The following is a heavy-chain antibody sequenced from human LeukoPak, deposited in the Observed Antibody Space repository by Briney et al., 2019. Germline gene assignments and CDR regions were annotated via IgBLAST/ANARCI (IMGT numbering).Heavy chain of an antibody. J-gene: IGHJ6*03. CDR1: GGSFSGYY. CDR3: ARALGYCSGGSCYDNYYYMDV. V-gene: IGHV4-34*01. D-gene: IGHD2-15*01. Sequence: PSETLSLTCAVYGGSFSGYYWSWIRQPPGKGLEWIGEINHSGSTNYNPSLKSRVTISVDTSKNQFSLKLSSVTAADTAVYYCARALGYCSGGSCYDNYYYMDVWGKGTTVTVSS. CDR2: INHSGST.